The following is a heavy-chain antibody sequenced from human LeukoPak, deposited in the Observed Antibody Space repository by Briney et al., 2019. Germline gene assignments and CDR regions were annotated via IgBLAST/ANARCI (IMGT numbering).Heavy chain of an antibody. V-gene: IGHV3-21*01. CDR2: ISSSSSYI. Sequence: GGSLRLSCAASGFTFSSYRMTWVRQAPGKGLEWVSSISSSSSYIYYADSGKGRFTISRDNAKNSLYLQMNSRRAEDTAVYYCARARGTMVRGGRDYGGQGTWSPSP. D-gene: IGHD3-10*01. CDR3: ARARGTMVRGGRDY. J-gene: IGHJ4*02. CDR1: GFTFSSYR.